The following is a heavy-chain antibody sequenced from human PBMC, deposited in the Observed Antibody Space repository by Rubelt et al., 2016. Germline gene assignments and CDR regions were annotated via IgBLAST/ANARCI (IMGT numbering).Heavy chain of an antibody. Sequence: EVQLVESGGGLVQPGGSLRLSCAASGFTFSNYWMHWVRQTPGKGLVWVSRISSDGISTSYADSVKGRFTVSRDNAKNSLYLQMNSLGAEDTAVYYCARPGGGYWGQGTLVTVSS. CDR1: GFTFSNYW. CDR2: ISSDGIST. D-gene: IGHD3-16*01. V-gene: IGHV3-74*02. J-gene: IGHJ4*02. CDR3: ARPGGGY.